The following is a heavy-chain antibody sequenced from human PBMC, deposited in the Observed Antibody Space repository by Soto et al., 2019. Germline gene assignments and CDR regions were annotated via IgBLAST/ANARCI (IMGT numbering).Heavy chain of an antibody. CDR1: GGTFSSYP. CDR3: ARTGYSYAGYYFDY. V-gene: IGHV1-69*12. J-gene: IGHJ4*02. D-gene: IGHD5-18*01. Sequence: QVQLVQSGAEVKKPGSSVKVSCKASGGTFSSYPISWVRQAPGQGLEWMGGIIPIFGTANYAQKFQGRVTITADESTSTAYMEVSSLRSEDTAVYYCARTGYSYAGYYFDYWGQGTLVTVSS. CDR2: IIPIFGTA.